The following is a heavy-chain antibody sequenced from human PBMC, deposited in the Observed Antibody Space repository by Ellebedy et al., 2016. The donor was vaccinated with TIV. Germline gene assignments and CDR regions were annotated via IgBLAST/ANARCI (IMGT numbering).Heavy chain of an antibody. D-gene: IGHD3-9*01. Sequence: ASVKVSCKGSGYTFTTYWIGWVRQMPGKGLEWMGIIYPGDSDTRYSPSFQGQVTISADKSITTAYLQWSSLKASDTAMYYCATWYYDILSGYSGFEYWGQGTLVTVSP. CDR2: IYPGDSDT. CDR1: GYTFTTYW. V-gene: IGHV5-51*01. J-gene: IGHJ4*02. CDR3: ATWYYDILSGYSGFEY.